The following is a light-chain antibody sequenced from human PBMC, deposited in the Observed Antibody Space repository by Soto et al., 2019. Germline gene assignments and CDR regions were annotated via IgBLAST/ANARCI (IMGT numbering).Light chain of an antibody. CDR3: CSYAGSSTHYV. CDR2: EVS. CDR1: SSDVGSYNL. Sequence: QSALTQPASVSGSPGQSITISCTGTSSDVGSYNLVSWYQQHPGKAPKLMIYEVSKRPSWVSNRFSGSKSGNTASLTISGLQAEDEAYYYCCSYAGSSTHYVFGTGTKLTVL. V-gene: IGLV2-23*02. J-gene: IGLJ1*01.